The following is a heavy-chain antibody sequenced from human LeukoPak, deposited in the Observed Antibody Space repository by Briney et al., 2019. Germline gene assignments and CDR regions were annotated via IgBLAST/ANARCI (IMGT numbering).Heavy chain of an antibody. D-gene: IGHD1-26*01. J-gene: IGHJ4*02. CDR1: GFTFSSYE. CDR3: AREGRDRRWELIDY. Sequence: GGSLRLSCAASGFTFSSYEMTWVRQAPGKGLEWVSYISSSGSTRYYADSVKGRFTISRDNAKNSLYLQMNSLRVEDTAVYYCAREGRDRRWELIDYWGQGTLVTVSS. V-gene: IGHV3-48*03. CDR2: ISSSGSTR.